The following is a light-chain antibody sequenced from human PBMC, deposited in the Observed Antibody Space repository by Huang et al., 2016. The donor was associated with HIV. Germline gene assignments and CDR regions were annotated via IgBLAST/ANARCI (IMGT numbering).Light chain of an antibody. J-gene: IGKJ3*01. Sequence: EIVLTQSPATLSLSPGERATLSCRASQSVNNFLAWYQQKPGQAPRLLIYEASSRATGIPARFSGSGSGTDFTLTISSLEPEDFAVYYCQQRSNWPLTFGPGTKVDIK. CDR3: QQRSNWPLT. CDR2: EAS. V-gene: IGKV3-11*01. CDR1: QSVNNF.